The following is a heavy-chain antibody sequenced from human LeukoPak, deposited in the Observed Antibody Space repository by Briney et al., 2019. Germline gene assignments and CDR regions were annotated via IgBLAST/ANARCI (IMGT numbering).Heavy chain of an antibody. V-gene: IGHV5-51*01. CDR3: ARLMYSGSYYYFDY. Sequence: GESLEISCKGSGYRFTTYWIGWVRQMPGKGLEWMGIVYPGDSDTRYSPSFQGQVTISADKSISTAYLQWSSLKASDTAMYYCARLMYSGSYYYFDYWGQGTLVTVSS. CDR2: VYPGDSDT. D-gene: IGHD1-26*01. CDR1: GYRFTTYW. J-gene: IGHJ4*02.